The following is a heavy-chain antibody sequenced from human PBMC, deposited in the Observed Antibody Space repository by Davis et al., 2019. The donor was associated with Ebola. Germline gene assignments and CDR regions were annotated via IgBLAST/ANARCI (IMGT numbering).Heavy chain of an antibody. V-gene: IGHV1-69*02. D-gene: IGHD2-21*02. CDR2: IIPILGIA. Sequence: SSVNVSCQASGGTFSSYTITWVRQAPGQGLEWMGSIIPILGIADYAQKFQGRVTITADKSTSTASMELSSLRSEDTAVYYCARVAGTAIRAYYFDYWGQGTLVTVSS. CDR1: GGTFSSYT. J-gene: IGHJ4*02. CDR3: ARVAGTAIRAYYFDY.